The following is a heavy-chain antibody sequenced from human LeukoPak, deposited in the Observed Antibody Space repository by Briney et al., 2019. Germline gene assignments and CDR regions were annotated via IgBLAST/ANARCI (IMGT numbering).Heavy chain of an antibody. Sequence: GGSLRLSCAAPGFTFSSYDMHWVRQAPGKGREWVAFIRYDGSNKYYADSVQGRFTISRDNSKNTLYLQMNSLRAEDTAVYYCAKDSVGYDYVGPFDYWGQGTLVTVSS. CDR2: IRYDGSNK. J-gene: IGHJ4*02. D-gene: IGHD5-12*01. CDR3: AKDSVGYDYVGPFDY. V-gene: IGHV3-30*02. CDR1: GFTFSSYD.